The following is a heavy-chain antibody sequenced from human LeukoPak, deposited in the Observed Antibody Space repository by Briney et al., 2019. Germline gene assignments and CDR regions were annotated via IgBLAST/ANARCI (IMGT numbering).Heavy chain of an antibody. V-gene: IGHV3-7*01. CDR3: ARWNPGYSADWRPDF. CDR1: GFTFSNYW. D-gene: IGHD3-9*01. Sequence: GGALRLSCAASGFTFSNYWMSWVRQAPGKGLEWVASIKQDGSERSYVDSVRGRITSSRNNAKNSLYLQIYSLRAEDTAIYYCARWNPGYSADWRPDFWGRGTLVTVSS. CDR2: IKQDGSER. J-gene: IGHJ4*02.